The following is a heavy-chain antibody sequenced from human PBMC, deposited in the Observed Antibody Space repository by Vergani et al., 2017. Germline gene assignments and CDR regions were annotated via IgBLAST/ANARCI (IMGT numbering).Heavy chain of an antibody. CDR1: GASITSGSYY. D-gene: IGHD4-17*01. CDR3: ARGGPYGEYDY. J-gene: IGHJ4*02. V-gene: IGHV4-61*02. Sequence: QVQLQESGPRLVKPSQTLSLTCTVSGASITSGSYYLSWIRQTAEKGLEWIGRVYPSGSSDYNPALSHRVTMSIDTSRHQLSLKLSYVTAADTAVFYCARGGPYGEYDYWGQGTLVTVSS. CDR2: VYPSGSS.